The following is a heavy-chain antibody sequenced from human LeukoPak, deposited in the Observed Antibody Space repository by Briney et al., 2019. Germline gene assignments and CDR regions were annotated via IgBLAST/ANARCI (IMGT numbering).Heavy chain of an antibody. CDR3: ARGRQYSYGFDGLLDY. D-gene: IGHD5-18*01. CDR1: GYTFTSYY. CDR2: INPSGGST. J-gene: IGHJ4*02. Sequence: ASVKVSCKASGYTFTSYYMHWVRRAPGQGLEWMGIINPSGGSTSYAQKFQGRVTMTRDMSTSTVYMELSSLRSEDTAVYYCARGRQYSYGFDGLLDYWGQGTLVTVSS. V-gene: IGHV1-46*01.